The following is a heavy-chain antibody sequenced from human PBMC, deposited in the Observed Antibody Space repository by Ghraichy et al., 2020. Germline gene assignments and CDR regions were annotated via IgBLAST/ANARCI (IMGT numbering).Heavy chain of an antibody. V-gene: IGHV3-48*02. Sequence: GGSLRLSCAASGFTFSSYSMNWVRQAPGKGLEWVSYISSSSSTIYYADSVKGRFTISRDNAKNSLYLQMNSLRDEDTAVYYCARDQGDSSGYYYSFDYWGQGTLVTVSS. J-gene: IGHJ4*02. D-gene: IGHD3-22*01. CDR2: ISSSSSTI. CDR3: ARDQGDSSGYYYSFDY. CDR1: GFTFSSYS.